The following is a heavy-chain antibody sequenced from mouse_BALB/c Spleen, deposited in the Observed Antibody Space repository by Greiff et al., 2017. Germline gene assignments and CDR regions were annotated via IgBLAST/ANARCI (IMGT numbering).Heavy chain of an antibody. D-gene: IGHD2-1*01. V-gene: IGHV1S56*01. CDR3: ARSGGNYRWYFDY. CDR2: IFPGDGST. J-gene: IGHJ2*01. CDR1: GYTFTSYD. Sequence: VQLQQSGAELVKPGASVKLSCKASGYTFTSYDINWVRQRPEQGLERIGWIFPGDGSTKYNEKFKGKATLTTDKSSSTAYMQLSRLTSEDSAVYFCARSGGNYRWYFDYWGQGTTLTVSS.